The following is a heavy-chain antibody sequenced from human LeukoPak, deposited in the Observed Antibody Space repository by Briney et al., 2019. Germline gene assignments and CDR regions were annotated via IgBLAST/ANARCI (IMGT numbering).Heavy chain of an antibody. CDR2: IWYDGSNK. D-gene: IGHD3-9*01. J-gene: IGHJ4*02. CDR3: ARGRYDILTGYYFYFFDY. V-gene: IGHV3-33*01. Sequence: GRSLRLSCAASGFTFSSYGMHWVRQAPGKGLEWVAVIWYDGSNKYYVDSVKGRFTISRDNSKNTLYLQMNSLRAEDTAVYYCARGRYDILTGYYFYFFDYWGQGTLVTVSS. CDR1: GFTFSSYG.